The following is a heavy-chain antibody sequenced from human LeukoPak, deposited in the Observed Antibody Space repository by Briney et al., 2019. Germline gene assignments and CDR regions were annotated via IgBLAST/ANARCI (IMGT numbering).Heavy chain of an antibody. Sequence: PSETLSLTCTVSGGSISSGGYYWSWIRQHPGKGLEWIGYIYYSGSTYYNPSLKSRVTISVDTSKNQFSLKLSSVTAADTAVYYCARRHRLLWFGELSSARLTYYGMDVWGQGTTVTVSS. V-gene: IGHV4-31*03. D-gene: IGHD3-10*01. J-gene: IGHJ6*02. CDR1: GGSISSGGYY. CDR2: IYYSGST. CDR3: ARRHRLLWFGELSSARLTYYGMDV.